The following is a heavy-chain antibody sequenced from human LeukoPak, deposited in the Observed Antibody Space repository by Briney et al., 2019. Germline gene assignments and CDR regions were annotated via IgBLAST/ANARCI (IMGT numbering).Heavy chain of an antibody. D-gene: IGHD3-10*01. CDR2: INHSGST. Sequence: SETLSLTCTVSGYSISSGFYWSWIRQPPGKGLEWIGEINHSGSTNYNPSLKSRVTVSVDTSKNQFSLKLSSVTAADTAVYYCARLRRGITMVRGRVAKYSNWFDPWGQGTLVTVSS. V-gene: IGHV4-38-2*02. CDR3: ARLRRGITMVRGRVAKYSNWFDP. CDR1: GYSISSGFY. J-gene: IGHJ5*02.